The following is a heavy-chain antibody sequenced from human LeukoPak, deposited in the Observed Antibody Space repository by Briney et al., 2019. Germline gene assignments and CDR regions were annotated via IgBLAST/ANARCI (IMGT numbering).Heavy chain of an antibody. D-gene: IGHD1-1*01. V-gene: IGHV3-30*03. Sequence: SGGSLRLSCAASGFTFSSYGMHWVRQAPGKGLEWVAVISYDGSNKYYADSVKGQFTISRDNAKNSLYLQMNSLRAEDTAVYYCAREVQLERLGFGKEGSAFDYWGQGTLVTVSS. CDR3: AREVQLERLGFGKEGSAFDY. J-gene: IGHJ4*02. CDR2: ISYDGSNK. CDR1: GFTFSSYG.